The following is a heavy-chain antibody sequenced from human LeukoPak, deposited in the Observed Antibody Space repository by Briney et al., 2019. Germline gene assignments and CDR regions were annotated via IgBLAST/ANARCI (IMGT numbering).Heavy chain of an antibody. V-gene: IGHV4-4*07. CDR3: ARDRPRGSGNYSLCDY. J-gene: IGHJ4*02. CDR1: GGSISSYY. Sequence: SETLSLTCTVSGGSISSYYWSWIRQPAEKGLEWIGRIYSRGSTNNNPSLKSRVTMSVDTSKNQFSLKRGSVTAADTAVYYCARDRPRGSGNYSLCDYWGQGTLVTVSS. D-gene: IGHD3-10*01. CDR2: IYSRGST.